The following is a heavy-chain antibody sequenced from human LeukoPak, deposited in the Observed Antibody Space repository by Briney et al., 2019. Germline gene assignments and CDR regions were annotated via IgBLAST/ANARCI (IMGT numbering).Heavy chain of an antibody. Sequence: ASVNVSCKASGYTFITYYMHWVRQAPGQGLEWMGIINPSGGSTSYAQKFQGRVTMTGDTSTSTVYMELSSLRSEDTAVYYCARSRLLLDAWGQVTMVTVSS. V-gene: IGHV1-46*01. J-gene: IGHJ5*02. CDR3: ARSRLLLDA. CDR1: GYTFITYY. CDR2: INPSGGST. D-gene: IGHD2-21*02.